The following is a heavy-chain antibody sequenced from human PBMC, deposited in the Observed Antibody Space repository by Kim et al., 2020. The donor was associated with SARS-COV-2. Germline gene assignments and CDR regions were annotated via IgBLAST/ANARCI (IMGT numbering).Heavy chain of an antibody. CDR2: INSNSGDT. V-gene: IGHV1-2*06. J-gene: IGHJ5*01. D-gene: IGHD3-3*01. CDR1: GYTFIAFY. CDR3: ARGRYESHGRWFDS. Sequence: ASVKVSCKTSGYTFIAFYIHWERQAPGQGLEWMGRINSNSGDTNSVEKIQGRVTMTRDTSISTTYMELSSLRSDDAAVYYCARGRYESHGRWFDSWGQDTLVTVSS.